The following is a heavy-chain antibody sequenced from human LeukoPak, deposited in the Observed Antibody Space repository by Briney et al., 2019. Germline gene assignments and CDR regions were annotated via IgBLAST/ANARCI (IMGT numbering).Heavy chain of an antibody. V-gene: IGHV3-30-3*01. CDR2: ISYDGSNK. J-gene: IGHJ5*02. Sequence: GGSLRLSCAASGFTFRNYAMHWVRQAPGKGLEWVAVISYDGSNKYYADSVMGRFTISRDDSKNTLYLQMNSLTAEDTAMYYCARLDIVLSWGQGALVTVSS. CDR1: GFTFRNYA. CDR3: ARLDIVLS. D-gene: IGHD2-2*03.